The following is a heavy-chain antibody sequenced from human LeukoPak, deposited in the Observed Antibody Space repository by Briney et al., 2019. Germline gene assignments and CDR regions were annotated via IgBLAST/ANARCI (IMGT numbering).Heavy chain of an antibody. Sequence: GRSLRLSCAASGFTFSSYGMHWVRQAPGKGLEWVAAISYDGSNKYYADSVKGRFTISRDNSKNTLYLQMNSLRAEDTAVYYCAKLGGGYSYGYSGEVTDYWGQGTLVTVSS. CDR2: ISYDGSNK. CDR1: GFTFSSYG. V-gene: IGHV3-30*18. D-gene: IGHD5-18*01. CDR3: AKLGGGYSYGYSGEVTDY. J-gene: IGHJ4*02.